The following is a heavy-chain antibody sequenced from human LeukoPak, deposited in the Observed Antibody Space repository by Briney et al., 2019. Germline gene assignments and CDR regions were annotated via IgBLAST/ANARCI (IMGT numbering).Heavy chain of an antibody. V-gene: IGHV3-30*02. CDR2: IRYDVSET. D-gene: IGHD3-10*01. J-gene: IGHJ4*02. CDR3: AKEGSSYYPDY. CDR1: GFTFSDYG. Sequence: PGGSLRLSCAASGFTFSDYGMHWVRQAPGKGLERGLFIRYDVSETHYADSVKGRFTISRDNSRNTLYLQMNSLRTEDTAVYYCAKEGSSYYPDYWGQGTLVTVSS.